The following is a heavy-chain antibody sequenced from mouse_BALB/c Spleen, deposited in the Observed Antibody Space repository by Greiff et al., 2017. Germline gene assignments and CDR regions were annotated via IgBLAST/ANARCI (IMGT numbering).Heavy chain of an antibody. Sequence: QVQLKQSGPGLVAPSQSLSITCTVSGFSLTSYGVHWVRQPPGKGLEWLGVIWAGGSTNYNSALMSRLSISKDNSKSQVFLKMNSLQTDDTAMYYCAGYYGNFHWYFDVWGAGTTVTVSS. CDR1: GFSLTSYG. CDR3: AGYYGNFHWYFDV. J-gene: IGHJ1*01. CDR2: IWAGGST. V-gene: IGHV2-9*02. D-gene: IGHD2-1*01.